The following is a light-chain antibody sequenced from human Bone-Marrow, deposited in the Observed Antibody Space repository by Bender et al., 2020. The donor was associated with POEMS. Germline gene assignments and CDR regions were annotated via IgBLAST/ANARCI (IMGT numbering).Light chain of an antibody. Sequence: QSVLTQPPSASGTPGQRVTISCSGGSSNIGAHAVNWYQHLPGTAPKLLIYSSHRRPSEVPDRFSGFRSGTSASLAISGLQSEDEADYYCAVWDDSLNGWVFGGGTKLTAL. CDR1: SSNIGAHA. CDR3: AVWDDSLNGWV. J-gene: IGLJ3*02. CDR2: SSH. V-gene: IGLV1-44*01.